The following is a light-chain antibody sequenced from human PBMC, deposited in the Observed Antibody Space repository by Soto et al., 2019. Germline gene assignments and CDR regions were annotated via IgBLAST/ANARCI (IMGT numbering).Light chain of an antibody. V-gene: IGKV3-15*01. CDR1: QSVSSN. CDR3: QQYNSWPFT. J-gene: IGKJ3*01. CDR2: GAS. Sequence: EIVMTQSPATLSVSLGERATLSCRASQSVSSNLAWYQQKPGQAPRLLIYGASTRATGIPARFSGSGSGTEFTLTISGLQSEDFAVYYCQQYNSWPFTFGPGTKVDIK.